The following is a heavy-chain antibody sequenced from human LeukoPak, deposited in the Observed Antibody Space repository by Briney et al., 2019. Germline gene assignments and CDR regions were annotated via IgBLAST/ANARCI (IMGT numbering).Heavy chain of an antibody. CDR3: ARRGYSDSSGYDY. Sequence: GGSLRLSCEASGFTFSSYSMNWVRQAPGKGLEWVSSISSSSSYIYYADSVKGRFTISRDNAKNSVYLQINSLRAEDTAIYYCARRGYSDSSGYDYWGQGTLVTVSS. J-gene: IGHJ4*02. CDR2: ISSSSSYI. D-gene: IGHD3-22*01. CDR1: GFTFSSYS. V-gene: IGHV3-21*01.